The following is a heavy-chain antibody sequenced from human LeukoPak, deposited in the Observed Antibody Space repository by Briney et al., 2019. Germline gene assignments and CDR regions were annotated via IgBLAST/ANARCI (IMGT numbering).Heavy chain of an antibody. V-gene: IGHV4-38-2*02. Sequence: PSETLSLTCTVSGYSISSGFYWGWIRQPPGKGLEWIGYIYYSGSTNYNPSLKSRVTISVDTSKNQFSLKLSSVTAADTAVYYCARRRGGGSYPFDYWGQGTLVTVSS. J-gene: IGHJ4*02. D-gene: IGHD1-26*01. CDR3: ARRRGGGSYPFDY. CDR1: GYSISSGFY. CDR2: IYYSGST.